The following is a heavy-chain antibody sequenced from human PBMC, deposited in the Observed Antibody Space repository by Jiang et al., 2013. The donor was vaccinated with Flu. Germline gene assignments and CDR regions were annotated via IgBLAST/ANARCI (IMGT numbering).Heavy chain of an antibody. V-gene: IGHV1-46*01. Sequence: GAEVKKPGASVTISCKASGFIFTAYYIHWVRQAPGQGLEWMGIINPTGDFTTYAQKFQGRVTVTRDTSTSTVYMELSSLTSEDTAVYYCARGSDSSGYYTPWGQGTLVTVSS. D-gene: IGHD3-22*01. CDR3: ARGSDSSGYYTP. J-gene: IGHJ5*02. CDR2: INPTGDFT. CDR1: GFIFTAYY.